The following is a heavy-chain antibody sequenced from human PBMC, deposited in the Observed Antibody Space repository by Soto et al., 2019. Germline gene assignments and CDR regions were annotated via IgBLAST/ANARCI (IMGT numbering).Heavy chain of an antibody. Sequence: SETLSLTCTVSGGSISSSSYYWGWLRQTPGKGLEWIGSIYYSGSTDYNPSLKSRVTISVDTSKNQFSPKLSSVTAADTAVYYCASLPICGRACFFFDYWGQGTLVTIST. D-gene: IGHD2-21*02. CDR2: IYYSGST. CDR3: ASLPICGRACFFFDY. CDR1: GGSISSSSYY. V-gene: IGHV4-39*01. J-gene: IGHJ4*02.